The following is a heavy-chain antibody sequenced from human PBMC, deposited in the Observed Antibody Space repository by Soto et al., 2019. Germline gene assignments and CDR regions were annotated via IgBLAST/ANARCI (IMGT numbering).Heavy chain of an antibody. Sequence: PGESLKISCKGSGYSFTSYWIGWVRQMPGKGLEWMGIIYPGDSDTRYSPSFQGQVTISADKSISTAYLQWSSLKASDTAMYYCARMPSDCSGGSCYPYFDYWGQGTLVTVSS. CDR1: GYSFTSYW. J-gene: IGHJ4*02. D-gene: IGHD2-15*01. V-gene: IGHV5-51*01. CDR3: ARMPSDCSGGSCYPYFDY. CDR2: IYPGDSDT.